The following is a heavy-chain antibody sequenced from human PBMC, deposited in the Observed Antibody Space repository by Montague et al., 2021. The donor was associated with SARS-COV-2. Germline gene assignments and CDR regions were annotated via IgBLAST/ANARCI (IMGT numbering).Heavy chain of an antibody. D-gene: IGHD1-26*01. CDR1: GXSISSTSYY. V-gene: IGHV4-39*07. J-gene: IGHJ4*01. Sequence: SETLSLTCNISGXSISSTSYYWGWFRQPPGKGLEWIGRIYHSGSAYYNPSLKSRVTISIDTSKNQFSLKLSSVAAADTAVYYCARVPDSGTYWSGEYWGHGTLVTVSS. CDR3: ARVPDSGTYWSGEY. CDR2: IYHSGSA.